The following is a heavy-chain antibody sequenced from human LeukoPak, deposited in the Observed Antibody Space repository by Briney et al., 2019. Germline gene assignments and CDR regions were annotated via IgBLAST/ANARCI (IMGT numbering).Heavy chain of an antibody. CDR3: ASTAVFMITHPIDY. J-gene: IGHJ4*02. CDR1: GGSISSSNW. CDR2: IYHSGST. D-gene: IGHD3-16*01. Sequence: SETLSLTCAVSGGSISSSNWWSWVRPPPGKGLEWIGEIYHSGSTNYNPSLKSRVTISVDKSKNQFSLKLSSVTAADTAVYYCASTAVFMITHPIDYWGQGTLVTVSS. V-gene: IGHV4-4*02.